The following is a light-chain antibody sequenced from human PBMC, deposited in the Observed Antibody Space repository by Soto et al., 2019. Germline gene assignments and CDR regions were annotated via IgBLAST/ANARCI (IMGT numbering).Light chain of an antibody. CDR1: SSNIGAGYD. Sequence: QAVVTQPPSVSGAPGQRVTISCTGRSSNIGAGYDVHWYQQLPETAPKLLIYGNSNRPSGVPDRFSGSKSGTSASLAITGLQAEDEADYYCQSYDSSLSGVVFGGGTKLTVL. CDR3: QSYDSSLSGVV. V-gene: IGLV1-40*01. CDR2: GNS. J-gene: IGLJ2*01.